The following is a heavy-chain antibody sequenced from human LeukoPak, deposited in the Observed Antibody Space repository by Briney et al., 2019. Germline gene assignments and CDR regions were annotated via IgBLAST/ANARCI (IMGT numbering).Heavy chain of an antibody. J-gene: IGHJ4*02. V-gene: IGHV4-39*01. D-gene: IGHD3-22*01. CDR2: TYYSGTT. CDR1: GGSISSSCYY. Sequence: SETLSLTCTVSGGSISSSCYYWGWLRQPPGKGLEWIGSTYYSGTTYYKPSLKSRVSVSVDTSKNQLSLNLTSVTAADTALYYCARHGYYYYTSGYFGYWGQGILVTVSS. CDR3: ARHGYYYYTSGYFGY.